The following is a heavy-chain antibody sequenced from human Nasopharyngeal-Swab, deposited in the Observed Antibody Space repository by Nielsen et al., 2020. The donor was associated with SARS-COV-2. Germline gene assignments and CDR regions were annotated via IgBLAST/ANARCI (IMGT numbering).Heavy chain of an antibody. V-gene: IGHV3-30*04. D-gene: IGHD6-6*01. J-gene: IGHJ4*02. CDR1: GFTFSSYA. CDR2: ISYDGSNK. Sequence: GWSLRLSCAASGFTFSSYAMHWVRQAPGKGLEWVAVISYDGSNKYYADSVKGRFTISRDNSKNTLYLQMNSLRAEDTAVYYCIVSSIAARGPYYFDYWGQGTLVTVSS. CDR3: IVSSIAARGPYYFDY.